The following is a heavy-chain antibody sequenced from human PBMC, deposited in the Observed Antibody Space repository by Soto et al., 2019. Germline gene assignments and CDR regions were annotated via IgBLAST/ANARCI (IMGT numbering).Heavy chain of an antibody. CDR1: GYSFTNYG. D-gene: IGHD6-19*01. Sequence: QDQLVQSGGEVKKPGASVKVSCKASGYSFTNYGITWVRQAPGQGFEWMGWISAYNGDTNYAQKLRGRVNMTTDASTSTAYLELRSLRSDDTAVYYCARDRGVAPPVAGNTHYYYYMDVWGKGTTVTVSS. CDR3: ARDRGVAPPVAGNTHYYYYMDV. CDR2: ISAYNGDT. J-gene: IGHJ6*03. V-gene: IGHV1-18*01.